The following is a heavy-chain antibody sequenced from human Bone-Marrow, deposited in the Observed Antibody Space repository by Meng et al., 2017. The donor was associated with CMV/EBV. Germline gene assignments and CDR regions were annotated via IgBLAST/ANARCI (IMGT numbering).Heavy chain of an antibody. Sequence: ASVKVSCKASGYTFTGYYIHWVRQAPGQGLEWMGSINPNSGGTNYAQKFQERVTITRDMSTSTAYMELSSLRSEDTAVYYCAALPMTTVSYNFDYWGQGTLVTVSS. V-gene: IGHV1-2*02. J-gene: IGHJ4*02. CDR2: INPNSGGT. CDR1: GYTFTGYY. CDR3: AALPMTTVSYNFDY. D-gene: IGHD4-11*01.